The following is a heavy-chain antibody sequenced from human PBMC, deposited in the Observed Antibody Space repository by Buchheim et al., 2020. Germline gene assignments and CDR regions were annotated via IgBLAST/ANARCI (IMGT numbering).Heavy chain of an antibody. V-gene: IGHV1-8*01. CDR1: GYTFTSYD. CDR2: MSPNSGNT. CDR3: ARYVDIVATMSGYYYGMDV. Sequence: QVQLVQSGAEVKKPGASVKVSCKASGYTFTSYDINWVRQATGQGLEWMGWMSPNSGNTGYAQKFQGRVTMTRNTSISTAYMELSSLRSEDTAVYYCARYVDIVATMSGYYYGMDVWGQGTT. J-gene: IGHJ6*02. D-gene: IGHD5-12*01.